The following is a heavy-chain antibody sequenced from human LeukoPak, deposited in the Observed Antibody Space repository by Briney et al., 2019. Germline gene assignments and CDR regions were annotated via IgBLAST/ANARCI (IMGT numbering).Heavy chain of an antibody. Sequence: PGGSLRLSCAASGFTFDDYGMSWVRQAPGKGLEWVSGINWNGGSTGYADSVKGRFTISRDNAKNSLYLQMNSLRAEDTALYYCARAPRYDFWSDSSWNYFDYWGQGTLVTVSS. J-gene: IGHJ4*02. V-gene: IGHV3-20*04. CDR1: GFTFDDYG. D-gene: IGHD3-3*01. CDR2: INWNGGST. CDR3: ARAPRYDFWSDSSWNYFDY.